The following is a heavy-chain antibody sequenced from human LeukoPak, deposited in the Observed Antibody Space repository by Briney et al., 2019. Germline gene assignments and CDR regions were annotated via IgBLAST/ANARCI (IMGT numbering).Heavy chain of an antibody. D-gene: IGHD4-17*01. CDR2: IIPILGIA. CDR3: ARSLRGLDY. Sequence: GSSAKVSCKASGGTFSSYAISWVRQAPGQGLEWMGRIIPILGIANYAQKFQGRVTITADKSTSTAYMELSSLRSEDTAVYYCARSLRGLDYWGQGTLVTVSS. V-gene: IGHV1-69*04. J-gene: IGHJ4*02. CDR1: GGTFSSYA.